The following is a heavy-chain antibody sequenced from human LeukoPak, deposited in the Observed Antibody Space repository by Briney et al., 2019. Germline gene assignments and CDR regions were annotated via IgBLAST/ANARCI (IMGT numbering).Heavy chain of an antibody. CDR3: ARLEKLYYYDSSGYFDY. CDR2: IYYSGST. D-gene: IGHD3-22*01. V-gene: IGHV4-59*08. J-gene: IGHJ4*02. CDR1: GGSISSYY. Sequence: SETLSLTCTASGGSISSYYWSWIRQPPGKGLEWIGYIYYSGSTNYNPSLKSRVTISVDTSKNQFSLKLSSVTAADTAVYYCARLEKLYYYDSSGYFDYWGQGTLVTVSS.